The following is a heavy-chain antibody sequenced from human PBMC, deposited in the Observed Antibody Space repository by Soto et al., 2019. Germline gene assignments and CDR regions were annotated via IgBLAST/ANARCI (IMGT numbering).Heavy chain of an antibody. CDR3: ARDLWGYCGTDCYPLDV. V-gene: IGHV4-59*01. D-gene: IGHD2-21*02. CDR1: GGSISGDY. Sequence: SETLSLTCTVSGGSISGDYWSWIRQPPGKGLEWIGYMYNTGSTVYNPSFKSRVTISVDTSKNQFSLKLNSVTAADTAVYYCARDLWGYCGTDCYPLDVWGQATTVT. J-gene: IGHJ6*02. CDR2: MYNTGST.